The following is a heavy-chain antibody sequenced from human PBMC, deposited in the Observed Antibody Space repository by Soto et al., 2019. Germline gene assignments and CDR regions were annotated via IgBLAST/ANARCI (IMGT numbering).Heavy chain of an antibody. CDR3: ARVVAGYCSGGSCYSPPAYYYGMDV. CDR1: GYTFTSYG. V-gene: IGHV1-18*04. CDR2: ISAYNGNT. J-gene: IGHJ6*02. D-gene: IGHD2-15*01. Sequence: DSVKVSCKASGYTFTSYGISWVRQAPGRGLEWMGWISAYNGNTNYAQKLQGRVTMTTDTSTSTAYMELRSLRSDDTAVYYRARVVAGYCSGGSCYSPPAYYYGMDVWGQGTTVTVSS.